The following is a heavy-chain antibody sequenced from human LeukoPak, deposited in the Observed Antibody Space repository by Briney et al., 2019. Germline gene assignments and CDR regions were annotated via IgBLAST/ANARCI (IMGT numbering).Heavy chain of an antibody. Sequence: PGGSLRLSCAASGFTFSSCEMNWVRQAPGKGLEWVSYISSSGSTIYYADSVKGRFTISRDNAKNSLYLQMNSLRAEDTAVYYCARDRPENYYDSSGTDAFGIWGQGTMVTVSS. CDR2: ISSSGSTI. CDR1: GFTFSSCE. J-gene: IGHJ3*02. CDR3: ARDRPENYYDSSGTDAFGI. V-gene: IGHV3-48*03. D-gene: IGHD3-22*01.